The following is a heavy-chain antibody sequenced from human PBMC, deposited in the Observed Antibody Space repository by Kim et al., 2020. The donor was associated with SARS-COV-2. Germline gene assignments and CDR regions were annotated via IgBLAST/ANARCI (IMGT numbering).Heavy chain of an antibody. Sequence: SETLSLTCAVYGGSFSGYYWSWIRQPPGKGLEWIGEINHSGSTNYNPSLKSRVTISVDTSKNQFSLKLSSVTAADTAVYYCVREAGFCSGGSCYSHGMDVWGQGTTVTVSS. D-gene: IGHD2-15*01. J-gene: IGHJ6*02. V-gene: IGHV4-34*01. CDR2: INHSGST. CDR3: VREAGFCSGGSCYSHGMDV. CDR1: GGSFSGYY.